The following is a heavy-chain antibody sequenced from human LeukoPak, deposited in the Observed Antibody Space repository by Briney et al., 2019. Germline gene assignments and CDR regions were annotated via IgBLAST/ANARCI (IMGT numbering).Heavy chain of an antibody. J-gene: IGHJ4*02. V-gene: IGHV3-64*01. CDR3: ARDLAGYNSFDY. CDR2: ISSNGGST. Sequence: GGSLRLSCAASGFSFSRYTMHWVRQAPGKGLEYVSAISSNGGSTYYVKSAKGRFTISRDNSKNTLYLQMNSLRAEDTAVYYCARDLAGYNSFDYWGQGTLVTVSS. D-gene: IGHD5-24*01. CDR1: GFSFSRYT.